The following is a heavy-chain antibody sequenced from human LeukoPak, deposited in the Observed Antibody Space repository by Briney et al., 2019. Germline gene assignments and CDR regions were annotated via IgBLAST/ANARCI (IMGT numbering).Heavy chain of an antibody. Sequence: GGSLRHSCAASGFTFSSYSMNWVRQAPGKGLEWVSSISSSSSYIYYADSVKGRFTISRDNAKNSLYLQMNSLRAEDTAVYYCARIIAAGIIDYWGQGTLVTVSS. V-gene: IGHV3-21*01. D-gene: IGHD6-13*01. CDR3: ARIIAAGIIDY. CDR1: GFTFSSYS. J-gene: IGHJ4*02. CDR2: ISSSSSYI.